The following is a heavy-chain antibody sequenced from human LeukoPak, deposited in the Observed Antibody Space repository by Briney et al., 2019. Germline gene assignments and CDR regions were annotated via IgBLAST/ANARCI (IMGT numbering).Heavy chain of an antibody. CDR3: AKRDSSSSRYSFDY. J-gene: IGHJ4*02. CDR2: IRYDGSNE. V-gene: IGHV3-30*02. D-gene: IGHD6-6*01. Sequence: VGSLRLSCAASGFTFSSYGMHWVRQAPGKGLEWVAFIRYDGSNEYYADSVKGRFTISRDNSKNTLYLQMDSLRTEDTAVYYCAKRDSSSSRYSFDYWGQGTLVTVSS. CDR1: GFTFSSYG.